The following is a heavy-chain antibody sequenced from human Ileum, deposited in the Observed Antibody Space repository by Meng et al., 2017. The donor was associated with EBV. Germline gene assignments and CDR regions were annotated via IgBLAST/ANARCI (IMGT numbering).Heavy chain of an antibody. D-gene: IGHD6-19*01. CDR1: GYTFTRNT. V-gene: IGHV1-3*01. CDR2: INVGNDNT. J-gene: IGHJ4*02. CDR3: AREGAVAGPDFDY. Sequence: QVKVVQSGGEVKKPGASVKVSCKASGYTFTRNTIHWVRQAPGQGLEWMGWINVGNDNTKYSQKFQGRVTITRDTSAYTVYMELSSLISEDTALYYCAREGAVAGPDFDYWGQGTLVTVSS.